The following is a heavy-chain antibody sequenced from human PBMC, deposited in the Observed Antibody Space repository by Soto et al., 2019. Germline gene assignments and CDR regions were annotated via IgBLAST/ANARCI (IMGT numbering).Heavy chain of an antibody. V-gene: IGHV3-23*01. J-gene: IGHJ5*02. Sequence: EMQLLESGGGLVQPGGSLGLSCAASGFTFISYGMTWVRQAPGKGLEWVSGITTTGRNTYYAESVKGRFTISRDNSKNVVYLQMNSLRAEDTAVYYCARGAAAAGTDWFDAWGQGTLVIVSS. CDR2: ITTTGRNT. D-gene: IGHD6-13*01. CDR1: GFTFISYG. CDR3: ARGAAAAGTDWFDA.